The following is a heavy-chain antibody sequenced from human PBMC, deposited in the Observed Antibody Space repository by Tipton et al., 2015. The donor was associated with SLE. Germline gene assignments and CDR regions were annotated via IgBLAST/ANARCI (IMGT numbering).Heavy chain of an antibody. CDR1: GYSISSGYY. Sequence: TLSLTCAVSGYSISSGYYWGWVRQPPGKGLEWIGSIYRSGSTYYNPSLQSRVTISVDTSKNQFSLKLSSVTAADTAVYYCATALAAAGTYAFDIWGQGTMVTVSS. CDR3: ATALAAAGTYAFDI. CDR2: IYRSGST. V-gene: IGHV4-38-2*01. D-gene: IGHD6-13*01. J-gene: IGHJ3*02.